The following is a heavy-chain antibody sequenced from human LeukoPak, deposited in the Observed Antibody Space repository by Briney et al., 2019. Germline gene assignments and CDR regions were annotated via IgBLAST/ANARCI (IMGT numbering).Heavy chain of an antibody. J-gene: IGHJ5*02. D-gene: IGHD3-22*01. CDR3: AKDLRGSYYYESSGYNWFDP. CDR1: GFTFSNSA. CDR2: ISGSGGST. V-gene: IGHV3-23*01. Sequence: GGSLRLSCAASGFTFSNSAMYWVRQAPGKGLEWVSAISGSGGSTYYADSVKGRFTISRDNPKNTLYLQMNSLRAEDTAVYYCAKDLRGSYYYESSGYNWFDPWGQGTLVTVSS.